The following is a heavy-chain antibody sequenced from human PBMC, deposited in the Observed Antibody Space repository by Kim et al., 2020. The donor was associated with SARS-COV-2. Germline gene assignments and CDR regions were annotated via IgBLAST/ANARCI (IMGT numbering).Heavy chain of an antibody. CDR3: ARGEGFVVVPAANIRGY. CDR1: GFTFSSYS. J-gene: IGHJ4*02. Sequence: GGSLRLSCAASGFTFSSYSMNWVRQAPGKGLEWVSSISSSSSYIYYADSVKGRFTISRDNAKNSLYLQMNSLRAEDTAVYYCARGEGFVVVPAANIRGYWGQGTLVTVSS. CDR2: ISSSSSYI. D-gene: IGHD2-2*01. V-gene: IGHV3-21*01.